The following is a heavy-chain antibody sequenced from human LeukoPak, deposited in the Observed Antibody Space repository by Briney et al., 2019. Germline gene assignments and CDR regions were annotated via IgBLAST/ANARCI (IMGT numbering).Heavy chain of an antibody. Sequence: GRSLRLSCAASGFTFSSYGMHRVRQAPGKGLEGVAVMWYDGSNKFYGDSVKGRFTTSRDNSKNTVALQMNSLRDEDTAVYYCAREQFGSDDALDIWGQGTTVIVSS. V-gene: IGHV3-33*01. CDR3: AREQFGSDDALDI. D-gene: IGHD5-24*01. CDR1: GFTFSSYG. CDR2: MWYDGSNK. J-gene: IGHJ3*02.